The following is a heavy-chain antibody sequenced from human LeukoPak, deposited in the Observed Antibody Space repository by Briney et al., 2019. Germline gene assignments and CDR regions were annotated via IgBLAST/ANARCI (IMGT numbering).Heavy chain of an antibody. CDR3: TRASFDY. Sequence: GATVKVSCKTSGYTFTRYCFNWVRQPPGQGLEWMGWISAYNGNKKIPQNFQGRVTMTTDTPTSTVYIELRSVRSDDTAVYYCTRASFDYWGQGTLVTVSS. V-gene: IGHV1-18*01. CDR2: ISAYNGNK. CDR1: GYTFTRYC. J-gene: IGHJ4*02.